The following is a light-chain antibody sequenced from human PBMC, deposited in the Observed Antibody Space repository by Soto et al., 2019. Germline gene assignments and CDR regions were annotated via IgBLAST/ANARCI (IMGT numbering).Light chain of an antibody. CDR1: QSVSSSY. J-gene: IGKJ2*01. Sequence: PGERATLSCRARQSVSSSYLAWYQQKPGQAPRLLIYGASSRATGIPDRFSGSGSGTDFTLTISRLEPEDFAVYYCQQYGSSPSYTFGQGTKLEIK. CDR3: QQYGSSPSYT. V-gene: IGKV3-20*01. CDR2: GAS.